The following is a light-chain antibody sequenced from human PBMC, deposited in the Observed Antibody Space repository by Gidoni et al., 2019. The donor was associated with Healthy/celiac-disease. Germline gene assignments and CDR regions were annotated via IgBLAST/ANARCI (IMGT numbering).Light chain of an antibody. CDR2: AAP. Sequence: IQMTQSPSSLSSSVGDRVTITCPASQSISSYLNWYQQKPGKAPKLLIYAAPSLQSGVPSRFSGSGSGTDFTLTISSLQPEDFATYYCQQRYSTPSLTFGGGTKVEIK. J-gene: IGKJ4*01. CDR3: QQRYSTPSLT. CDR1: QSISSY. V-gene: IGKV1-39*01.